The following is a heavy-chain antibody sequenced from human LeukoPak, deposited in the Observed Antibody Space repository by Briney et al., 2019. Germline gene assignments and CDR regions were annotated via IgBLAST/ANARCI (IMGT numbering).Heavy chain of an antibody. J-gene: IGHJ4*02. CDR1: GFTFNSKW. D-gene: IGHD5-18*01. Sequence: GGSLRLSCAASGFTFNSKWMTWVRQAPGKGLEWVANIKEDGSEEYYVDSVKGRFTISRDNAENSLYLQMNSLRAEDTAVYYCARDGPTAYFDYWGQGTLVTVSS. V-gene: IGHV3-7*01. CDR3: ARDGPTAYFDY. CDR2: IKEDGSEE.